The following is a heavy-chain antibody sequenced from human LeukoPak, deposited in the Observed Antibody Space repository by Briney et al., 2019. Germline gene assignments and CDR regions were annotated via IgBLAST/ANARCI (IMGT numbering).Heavy chain of an antibody. CDR1: GGSICSYY. CDR3: ARDQDSSGYLDY. D-gene: IGHD3-22*01. Sequence: SETLSLTCTVSGGSICSYYWSWIRQPPGKGLEWIGYIYYSGSTNYNPSLKSRVTISVDTSKNQFSLKPSSVTAADTAVYYCARDQDSSGYLDYWGQGTLVTVSS. V-gene: IGHV4-59*01. CDR2: IYYSGST. J-gene: IGHJ4*02.